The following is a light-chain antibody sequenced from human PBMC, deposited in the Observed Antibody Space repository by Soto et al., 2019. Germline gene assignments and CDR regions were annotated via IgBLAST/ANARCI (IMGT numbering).Light chain of an antibody. J-gene: IGKJ1*01. V-gene: IGKV4-1*01. CDR2: WAS. CDR3: QQYYTTPWT. Sequence: DIVMTQSPDSLAVSLGDRATINCKSSQSVLYSSNNKNYLAWYQQKPGQPPKALIYWASTRESGVPDRFSGSGSGTDFTLTISSLQAEDVAVYYCQQYYTTPWTCGQGTKGDIK. CDR1: QSVLYSSNNKNY.